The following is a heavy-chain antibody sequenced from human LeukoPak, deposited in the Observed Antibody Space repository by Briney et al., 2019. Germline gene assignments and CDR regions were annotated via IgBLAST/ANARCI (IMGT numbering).Heavy chain of an antibody. D-gene: IGHD1-1*01. V-gene: IGHV4-59*08. J-gene: IGHJ6*02. CDR1: GGSISSLY. Sequence: SETLSLTCSVSGGSISSLYWSWIRQPPGKGLEWIGYIYYTGSTNYNPPLKSRVTMFVDMSKNQFSLRLSSVTAADTAVYYCARKKTGATNGLDVWGQGTTVTVSS. CDR2: IYYTGST. CDR3: ARKKTGATNGLDV.